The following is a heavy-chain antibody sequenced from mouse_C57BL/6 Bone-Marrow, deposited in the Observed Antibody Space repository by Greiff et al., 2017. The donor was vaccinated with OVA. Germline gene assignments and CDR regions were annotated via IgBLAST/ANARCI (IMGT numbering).Heavy chain of an antibody. CDR3: ARQPYYGSSHWYIDV. CDR1: GFTFSDYY. CDR2: ISNGGGST. Sequence: EVQLVESGGGLVQPGGSLKLSCAASGFTFSDYYMYWVRQTPEKRLEWVAYISNGGGSTYYPDTVKGRFTLSRDNAKNTLYLQMSRLKSEGTGMYYCARQPYYGSSHWYIDVWGTGTSVTVSS. D-gene: IGHD1-1*01. J-gene: IGHJ1*03. V-gene: IGHV5-12*01.